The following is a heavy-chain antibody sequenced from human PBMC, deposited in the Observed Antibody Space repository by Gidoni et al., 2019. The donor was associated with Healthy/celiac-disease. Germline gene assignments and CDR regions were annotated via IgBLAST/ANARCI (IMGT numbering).Heavy chain of an antibody. CDR2: IGTAGDT. D-gene: IGHD5-18*01. V-gene: IGHV3-13*01. J-gene: IGHJ6*02. CDR3: ARDGGYSYDPKGYYGMDV. CDR1: GFTFSSYD. Sequence: EVQLVESGGGLVQPGGSLRLSCAASGFTFSSYDMHWVRQATGKGLGWVSAIGTAGDTYYPGSVKGRFTISRENAKNSLYLQMNSLRAEDTAVYYCARDGGYSYDPKGYYGMDVWGQGTTVTVSS.